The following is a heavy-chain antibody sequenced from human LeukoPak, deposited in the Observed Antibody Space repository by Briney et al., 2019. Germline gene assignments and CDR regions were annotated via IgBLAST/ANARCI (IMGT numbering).Heavy chain of an antibody. CDR1: GYRFASYW. CDR3: ATQGYCSGGSCYYYFDT. CDR2: IYPGDSEV. Sequence: GASLQISCKASGYRFASYWIGWVRQLPGKGLEWVGLIYPGDSEVTYSPSFQGQVTISADRSISTAYLQWGSLRASDTAIYYCATQGYCSGGSCYYYFDTRGQGTLVTVSS. J-gene: IGHJ5*02. V-gene: IGHV5-51*01. D-gene: IGHD2-15*01.